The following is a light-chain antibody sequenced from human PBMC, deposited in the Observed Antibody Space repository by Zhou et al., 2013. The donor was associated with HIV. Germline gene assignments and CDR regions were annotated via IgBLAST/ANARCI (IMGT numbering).Light chain of an antibody. CDR2: GAS. CDR3: QQYGSSTFT. J-gene: IGKJ3*01. V-gene: IGKV3-20*01. CDR1: QSIRNNY. Sequence: EIVLTQSPGTLSLSPGERVTLSCRASQSIRNNYLAWYQQKPGRAPRLLIFGASSRATGIPDRFSGSGSGTDFTLTISRLEPEDFAVYYCQQYGSSTFTFGPRTQVD.